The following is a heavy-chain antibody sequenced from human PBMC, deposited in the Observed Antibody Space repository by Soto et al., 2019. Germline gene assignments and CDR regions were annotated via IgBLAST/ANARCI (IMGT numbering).Heavy chain of an antibody. D-gene: IGHD6-13*01. Sequence: GGSLRLSCAASGFTFSNAWMSWVRQAPGKGLEWVGRIKSKTDGGTTDYAAPVKGRFTISRDDSKNTLYLQMNSLKTEDTAVYYCTTDGYSSSWYGASAEYFQHWGQGTLVTVSS. J-gene: IGHJ1*01. CDR2: IKSKTDGGTT. CDR1: GFTFSNAW. V-gene: IGHV3-15*01. CDR3: TTDGYSSSWYGASAEYFQH.